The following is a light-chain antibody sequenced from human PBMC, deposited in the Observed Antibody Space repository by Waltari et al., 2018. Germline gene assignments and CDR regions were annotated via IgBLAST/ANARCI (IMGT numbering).Light chain of an antibody. CDR1: SSNIGSNT. CDR2: SNS. Sequence: QSVLTQPPSASGTPGQRVTISCSGSSSNIGSNTVNWYQLLPGTAPKLLTYSNSQRPSGVPELVSGSKSGTSASLAISGLQSEDDADYYCAAAWDDSLNGPVFGGGTKLTVL. V-gene: IGLV1-44*01. J-gene: IGLJ2*01. CDR3: AAAWDDSLNGPV.